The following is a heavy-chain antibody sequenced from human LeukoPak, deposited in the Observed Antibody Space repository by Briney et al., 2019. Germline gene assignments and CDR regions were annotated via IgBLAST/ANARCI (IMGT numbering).Heavy chain of an antibody. V-gene: IGHV4-59*01. D-gene: IGHD1-26*01. CDR3: ARGIVGATRGNDY. CDR1: GGSISSYY. CDR2: IYYTGST. Sequence: PSETLSLTCNVSGGSISSYYWSWIRQPPGKGLEWIGYIYYTGSTNYNPSLKSRVTISVDTSKNQFALKLSSVTAADTAVYYCARGIVGATRGNDYWGQGTLVTVSS. J-gene: IGHJ4*02.